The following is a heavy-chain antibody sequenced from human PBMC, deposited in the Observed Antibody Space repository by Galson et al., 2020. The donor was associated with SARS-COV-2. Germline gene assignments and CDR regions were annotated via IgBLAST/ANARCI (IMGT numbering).Heavy chain of an antibody. CDR3: ARTTRGWLQLVQGPFDY. V-gene: IGHV2-26*01. CDR2: IFSTDEK. D-gene: IGHD5-12*01. CDR1: GFSLSNARMG. Sequence: SGPTLVKPTETLTLTCTVSGFSLSNARMGVSWIRQPPGKALEWLAHIFSTDEKSYSTSLKSRLTISKDTSKSQVVLTMTNMDPVDTATYYWARTTRGWLQLVQGPFDYWGQGTLVTVSS. J-gene: IGHJ4*02.